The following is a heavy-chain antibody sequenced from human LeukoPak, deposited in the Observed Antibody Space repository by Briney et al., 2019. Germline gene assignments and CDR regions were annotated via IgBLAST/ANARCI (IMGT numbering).Heavy chain of an antibody. J-gene: IGHJ5*02. CDR2: IYHSGST. Sequence: PSETLSLTCTVSGGPISSGGYYWSWIRQPPGKGLEWIGYIYHSGSTYYNPSLKSRVTISVDRSKNQFSLKLSSVTAADTAVYYCATTDKYCSSTSCYTGLGPWGQGTLVTVSS. CDR3: ATTDKYCSSTSCYTGLGP. CDR1: GGPISSGGYY. D-gene: IGHD2-2*02. V-gene: IGHV4-30-2*01.